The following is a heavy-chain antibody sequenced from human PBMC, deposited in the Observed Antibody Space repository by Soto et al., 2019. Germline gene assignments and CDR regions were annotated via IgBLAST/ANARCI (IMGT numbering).Heavy chain of an antibody. CDR2: IRGSGAGT. CDR3: AKGFGISWQYYFAY. CDR1: GFTFNPYA. V-gene: IGHV3-23*01. D-gene: IGHD6-13*01. Sequence: EVQLLESGGGLAQPGGSLRLSCAASGFTFNPYAMNWVRQAPGKGLEWVSTIRGSGAGTYYADSVKGRFTISRDNSKNTLYLQMNSLRAEDTAVYFCAKGFGISWQYYFAYWGQGTLVTVSS. J-gene: IGHJ4*02.